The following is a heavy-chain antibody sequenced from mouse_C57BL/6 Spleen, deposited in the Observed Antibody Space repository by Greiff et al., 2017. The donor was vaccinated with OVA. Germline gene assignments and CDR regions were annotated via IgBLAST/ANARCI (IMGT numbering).Heavy chain of an antibody. D-gene: IGHD2-3*01. CDR1: GFTFSSYG. CDR3: ARFDGYYYAMDY. CDR2: ISSGGSYT. J-gene: IGHJ4*01. Sequence: EVQLVESGGDLVKPGGSLKLSCAASGFTFSSYGMSWVRQTPDKRLEWVATISSGGSYTYYPDSVKRRFTISRDNAKNTLYLQMSSLKSEDTAMYYCARFDGYYYAMDYWGQGTSVTVSS. V-gene: IGHV5-6*01.